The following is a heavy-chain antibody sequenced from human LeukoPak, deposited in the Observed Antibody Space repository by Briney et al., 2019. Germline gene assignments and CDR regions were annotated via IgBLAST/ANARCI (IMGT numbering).Heavy chain of an antibody. CDR2: INPNSGGT. CDR3: ARAKYLPAATSGMLLGY. CDR1: GYTFTGYY. J-gene: IGHJ4*02. Sequence: GASVKVSCKASGYTFTGYYMHWVRQAPGQGLEWMGWINPNSGGTNYAQKFQGRATMTRDKSISAAYMELSRLRSDDTAVYYCARAKYLPAATSGMLLGYWGQGTLVTVSS. V-gene: IGHV1-2*02. D-gene: IGHD2-2*01.